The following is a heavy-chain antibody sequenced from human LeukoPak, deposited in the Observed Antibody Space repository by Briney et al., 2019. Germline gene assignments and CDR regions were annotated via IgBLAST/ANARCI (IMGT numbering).Heavy chain of an antibody. CDR2: MNPNRGDT. D-gene: IGHD6-13*01. J-gene: IGHJ4*02. CDR1: GYTFTSYD. CDR3: ARVFRSSSWYLGY. Sequence: ASVKVSCKASGYTFTSYDIHWVRQATGQGLEWMGRMNPNRGDTDYAQKFQGRVTMTRDTSISTAYMELSRLRSDDTAVYYCARVFRSSSWYLGYWGQGTLVTVSS. V-gene: IGHV1-8*01.